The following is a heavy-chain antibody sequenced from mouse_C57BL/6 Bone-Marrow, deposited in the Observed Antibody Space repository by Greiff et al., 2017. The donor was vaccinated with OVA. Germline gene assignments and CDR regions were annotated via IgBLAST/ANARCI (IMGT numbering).Heavy chain of an antibody. D-gene: IGHD1-1*01. V-gene: IGHV5-15*01. CDR3: ARQDYYGSSLYYYAMDY. Sequence: EVMLVESGGGLVQPGGSLKLSCAASGFTFSDYGMAWVRQAPRKGPEWVAFISNLAYSIYYADTVTGRFTISRENAKNTLYLEMSSLRSEDTAMYYCARQDYYGSSLYYYAMDYWGQGTSVTVSS. CDR1: GFTFSDYG. CDR2: ISNLAYSI. J-gene: IGHJ4*01.